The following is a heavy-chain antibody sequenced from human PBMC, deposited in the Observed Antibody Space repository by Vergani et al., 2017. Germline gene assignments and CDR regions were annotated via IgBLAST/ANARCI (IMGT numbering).Heavy chain of an antibody. CDR2: TSASGGST. J-gene: IGHJ4*02. CDR1: GFTFTSYG. D-gene: IGHD1-26*01. Sequence: EVQLLESGGGLVQPGESLRLSCTVSGFTFTSYGISWVRQAPGKGLEWVSGTSASGGSTYYTDSVKGRFIISRDISKNTLYLQMSSLRADDTAVYYCAKDRPRDWETPLFLFDYWGQGTLVAVSS. V-gene: IGHV3-23*01. CDR3: AKDRPRDWETPLFLFDY.